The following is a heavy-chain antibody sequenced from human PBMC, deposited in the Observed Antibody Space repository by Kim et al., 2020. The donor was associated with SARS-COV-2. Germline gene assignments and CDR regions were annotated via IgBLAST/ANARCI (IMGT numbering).Heavy chain of an antibody. Sequence: GGSLRLSCAASGFTFDDYAMHWVRQAPGKGLEWVSGISWNSGSIGYADSVKGRFTISRDNAKNSLYLQMNSLRAEDTALYYCAKGQTRYYYYGMDVWGQG. V-gene: IGHV3-9*01. CDR3: AKGQTRYYYYGMDV. CDR2: ISWNSGSI. J-gene: IGHJ6*02. CDR1: GFTFDDYA.